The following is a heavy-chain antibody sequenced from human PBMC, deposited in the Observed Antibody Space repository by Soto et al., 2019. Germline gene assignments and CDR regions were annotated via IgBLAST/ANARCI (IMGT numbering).Heavy chain of an antibody. D-gene: IGHD2-15*01. CDR3: ARDGYCSGGSCYSVPVFDY. J-gene: IGHJ4*02. CDR1: GFTFSSYG. V-gene: IGHV3-33*01. CDR2: IWYDGSNK. Sequence: GGSLRLSCAASGFTFSSYGMHWVRQAPGKGLEWVAVIWYDGSNKYYADSVKGRFTISRDNSKNTLYLQMNSLRAEDTAVYYCARDGYCSGGSCYSVPVFDYWGQGTQVTVSS.